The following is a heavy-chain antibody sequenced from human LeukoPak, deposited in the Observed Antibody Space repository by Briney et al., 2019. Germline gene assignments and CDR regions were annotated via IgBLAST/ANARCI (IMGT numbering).Heavy chain of an antibody. J-gene: IGHJ6*03. D-gene: IGHD3-3*01. CDR3: AREPTIFGVVRGNTNYHYYIDV. CDR2: IYTSGST. Sequence: PSETLSLTCTVSGDSISSGSDYWRWIRQPAGKGLEWIGRIYTSGSTNYNPSLKSRVTISVDTSKNQFSLKLSSVTAADTAVYYCAREPTIFGVVRGNTNYHYYIDVWGKGTTVTVSS. CDR1: GDSISSGSDY. V-gene: IGHV4-61*02.